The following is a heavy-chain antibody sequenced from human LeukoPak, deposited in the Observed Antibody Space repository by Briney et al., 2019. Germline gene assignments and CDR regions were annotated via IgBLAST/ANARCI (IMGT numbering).Heavy chain of an antibody. Sequence: LSLTCGVSGGSISSGAYSWSWIRQPPGKGLESVSYISSSSATIFYADSVKGRFTISRDNAKNSLYLQMNSLRPEDTAVYFCARDRHVPGLYYYYMDVWGKGTTVTVSS. CDR2: ISSSSATI. CDR1: GGSISSGAYS. CDR3: ARDRHVPGLYYYYMDV. V-gene: IGHV3-11*04. J-gene: IGHJ6*03. D-gene: IGHD6-6*01.